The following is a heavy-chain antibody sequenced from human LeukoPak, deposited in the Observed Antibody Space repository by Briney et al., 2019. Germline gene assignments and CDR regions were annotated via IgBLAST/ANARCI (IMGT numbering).Heavy chain of an antibody. CDR3: ARDKAYYGSGSYLSDAFDI. Sequence: SETLSLTCTVSGGSISSSSYYWGWIRQPPGKGLEWIGSIYYSGSTYYNPSLKSRVSISVDTSKNQFSLRLTSVTAADTAVYYCARDKAYYGSGSYLSDAFDIWGQGTMVTVSS. D-gene: IGHD3-10*01. CDR1: GGSISSSSYY. J-gene: IGHJ3*02. V-gene: IGHV4-39*07. CDR2: IYYSGST.